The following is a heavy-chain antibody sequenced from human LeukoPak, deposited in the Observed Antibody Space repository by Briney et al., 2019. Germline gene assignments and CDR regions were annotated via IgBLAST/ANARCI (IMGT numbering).Heavy chain of an antibody. CDR3: ARMPKPRTYYYDSSGYNPHFDY. V-gene: IGHV4-34*01. D-gene: IGHD3-22*01. CDR1: GGSFSGYY. Sequence: SETLSLTCAVYGGSFSGYYWSWIRQPPGKGLEWIGEINHSGSTNYNPSLKSRVTMSVDTSNNQFSLKLSSVTAANTAVYFCARMPKPRTYYYDSSGYNPHFDYWGQGTLVTVSS. CDR2: INHSGST. J-gene: IGHJ4*02.